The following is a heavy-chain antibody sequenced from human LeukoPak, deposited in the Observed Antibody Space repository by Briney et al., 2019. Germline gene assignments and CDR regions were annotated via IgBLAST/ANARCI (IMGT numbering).Heavy chain of an antibody. D-gene: IGHD1-26*01. J-gene: IGHJ4*02. Sequence: GGSLRLSCAASGFTLSSYEMHWVRQAPGKGLEWVAFILYDGSKKYFADSVKGRFTISRDNSKNTLYLQMNSLGAEDTAVYYCAREVSGSYFDYWGQGTLVTVSS. V-gene: IGHV3-30*04. CDR2: ILYDGSKK. CDR3: AREVSGSYFDY. CDR1: GFTLSSYE.